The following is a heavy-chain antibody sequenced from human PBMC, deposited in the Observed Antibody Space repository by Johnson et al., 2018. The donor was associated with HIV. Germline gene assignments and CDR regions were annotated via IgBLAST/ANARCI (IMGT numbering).Heavy chain of an antibody. CDR3: AREGGGPMGDAFDI. V-gene: IGHV3-30*03. J-gene: IGHJ3*02. Sequence: QMQLVESGGGLIQPGGSLRLSCAASGFTVSSNYMSWVRQAPAKGLEWVAFISYDGSNKYYADSVKGRFTISRDNSKNTLFLQMNSLRAEDTVVYYCAREGGGPMGDAFDIWGQGTMVTVSS. CDR1: GFTVSSNY. CDR2: ISYDGSNK. D-gene: IGHD2-8*01.